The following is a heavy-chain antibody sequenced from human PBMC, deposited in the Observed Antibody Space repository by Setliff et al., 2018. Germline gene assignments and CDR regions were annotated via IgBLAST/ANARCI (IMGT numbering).Heavy chain of an antibody. D-gene: IGHD5-12*01. CDR1: GESFSNNY. CDR3: ARDQWVRSPPLYFSYSMDV. V-gene: IGHV4-34*01. J-gene: IGHJ6*02. Sequence: SETLSLTCSVYGESFSNNYWSWIRQSPGRGLEWIGESNHGGSTSYNPSLKSRLTMSVDTSKNQFSLKLTSMTAADTAVYYCARDQWVRSPPLYFSYSMDVWGQGTTVTVSS. CDR2: SNHGGST.